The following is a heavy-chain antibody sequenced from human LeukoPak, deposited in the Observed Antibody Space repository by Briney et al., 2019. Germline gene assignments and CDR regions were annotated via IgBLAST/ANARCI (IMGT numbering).Heavy chain of an antibody. J-gene: IGHJ5*02. V-gene: IGHV1-3*01. CDR3: ARSSRVYNWFDP. D-gene: IGHD2-8*01. CDR2: INAGNGNT. CDR1: GYTFTSYA. Sequence: GASVKVSCKASGYTFTSYAIHWVRQAPGQRLEWMGWINAGNGNTKYSQKFQGRVTITRDTSASTAYMELSSLRSEDTAVYYCARSSRVYNWFDPWGQGPLVTVSS.